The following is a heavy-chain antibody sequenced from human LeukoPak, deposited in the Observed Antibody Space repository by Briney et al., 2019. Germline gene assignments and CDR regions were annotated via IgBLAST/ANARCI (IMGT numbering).Heavy chain of an antibody. V-gene: IGHV3-21*01. CDR3: ARVFSGTYLNYHHFDY. J-gene: IGHJ4*02. Sequence: GESLRLSCAASGFTFSHYSMNWVRHAPGKGLEWVSSISSSSSYIYYADSVKGRFTVSRNNAKNSLYLQMDSLRAEDTAVYYCARVFSGTYLNYHHFDYWGQGTLVTVSS. CDR2: ISSSSSYI. D-gene: IGHD1-26*01. CDR1: GFTFSHYS.